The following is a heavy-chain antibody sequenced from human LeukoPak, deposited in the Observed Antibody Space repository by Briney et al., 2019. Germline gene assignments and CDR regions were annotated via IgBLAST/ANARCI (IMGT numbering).Heavy chain of an antibody. Sequence: GGSLRLSCAASGFSFNSYAMTWGRQAPGKGLEWVSAIGGSGGSTDYADSVKGRFTISRDNSKNTLYLQMNSLRAEDTAVYYCAKGAWLDYWGQGILVTVSS. J-gene: IGHJ1*01. CDR3: AKGAWLDY. V-gene: IGHV3-23*01. CDR2: IGGSGGST. CDR1: GFSFNSYA. D-gene: IGHD3-10*01.